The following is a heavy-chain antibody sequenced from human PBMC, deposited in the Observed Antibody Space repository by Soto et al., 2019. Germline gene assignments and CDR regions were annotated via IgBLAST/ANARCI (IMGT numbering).Heavy chain of an antibody. CDR2: IYWNDDK. D-gene: IGHD1-20*01. J-gene: IGHJ1*01. CDR1: GFSLSTSGVG. V-gene: IGHV2-5*01. Sequence: SGPTLVNPTQTLTLTCTFSGFSLSTSGVGVGWIRQPPGKALEWLALIYWNDDKRYSPSLKSRLTITKDTSKNQVVLTMTNMDPVDTATYYCALQPDNWRVQHWGQGALVTAPQ. CDR3: ALQPDNWRVQH.